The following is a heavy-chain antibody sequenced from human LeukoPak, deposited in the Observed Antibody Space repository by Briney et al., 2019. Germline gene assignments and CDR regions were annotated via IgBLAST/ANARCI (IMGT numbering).Heavy chain of an antibody. CDR1: GFTFSDFY. J-gene: IGHJ4*02. CDR2: ISPTDYT. V-gene: IGHV3-11*06. D-gene: IGHD5-18*01. CDR3: ARGTEYNYDPFDL. Sequence: GGSLRLSCAASGFTFSDFYMSWIRQAPGKGLGWLSYISPTDYTNYADSVKGRFTISRDNAKTSMYLQMNSLGVEDTAVYFCARGTEYNYDPFDLWGQGTLVTVSS.